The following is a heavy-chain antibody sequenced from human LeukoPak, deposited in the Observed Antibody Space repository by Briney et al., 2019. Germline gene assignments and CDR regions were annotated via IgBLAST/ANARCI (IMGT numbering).Heavy chain of an antibody. CDR1: GITFSTYG. J-gene: IGHJ4*02. Sequence: GGSLRLSCAASGITFSTYGMNWVRQAPGKGLEWVSVISGAGDSAYYADSVKGRFTISRDNSKNTLYLQMNSLRAEDTAVYYCADSVYWGQGTLVTVSS. CDR3: ADSVY. V-gene: IGHV3-23*01. D-gene: IGHD3-22*01. CDR2: ISGAGDSA.